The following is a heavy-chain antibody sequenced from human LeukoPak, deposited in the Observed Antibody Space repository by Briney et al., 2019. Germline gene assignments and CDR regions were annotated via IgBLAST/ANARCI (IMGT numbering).Heavy chain of an antibody. D-gene: IGHD2-2*01. CDR1: GDTFTSYY. J-gene: IGHJ6*03. Sequence: ASVKVSCKASGDTFTSYYMHWVRQAPGQGLEWMGIINPSGGSTNYAQKFQGRVTMTRDTSISTAYMELTRLRSDDTAVYYCARDRGSEYCSSTSCYHYYYYMDVWGKGTTVTVSS. V-gene: IGHV1-2*02. CDR2: INPSGGST. CDR3: ARDRGSEYCSSTSCYHYYYYMDV.